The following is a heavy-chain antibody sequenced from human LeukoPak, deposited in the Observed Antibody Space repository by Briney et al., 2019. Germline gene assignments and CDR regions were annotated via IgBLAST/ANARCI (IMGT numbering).Heavy chain of an antibody. Sequence: QPGRSLRLSCAASGFTFSSYGMHWVRQAPGKGLEWVAVIWYDGSNKYYADSVKGRFTISRDNSKNTLYLQMNSLRAEDTAVYYCARDLRAYSSSLCYYWGQGTLVTVSS. CDR2: IWYDGSNK. D-gene: IGHD6-13*01. J-gene: IGHJ4*02. CDR3: ARDLRAYSSSLCYY. CDR1: GFTFSSYG. V-gene: IGHV3-33*01.